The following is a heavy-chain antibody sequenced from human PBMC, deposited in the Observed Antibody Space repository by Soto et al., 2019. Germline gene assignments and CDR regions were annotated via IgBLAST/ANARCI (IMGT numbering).Heavy chain of an antibody. CDR1: GYTFTNYG. D-gene: IGHD3-10*01. CDR2: ISTAHSDI. CDR3: ARDLAYIREY. Sequence: GASVKVSCKASGYTFTNYGISWVRQAPGQGLEWMGWISTAHSDIGYAQRFQGRLTMTRDTSTSTAFMELRGLRSDDTATYYCARDLAYIREYWGQGTQVTVSS. V-gene: IGHV1-18*01. J-gene: IGHJ4*02.